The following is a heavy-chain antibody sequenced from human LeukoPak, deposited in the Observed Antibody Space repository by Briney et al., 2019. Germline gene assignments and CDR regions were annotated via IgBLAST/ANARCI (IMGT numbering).Heavy chain of an antibody. Sequence: ASVKVSCKASGYTFTGYYMHWVRQAPGQGLEWMGWINPKSGGTNYAQKFQGRVTMTRDTSISTAYMELSRLRSDDTAVYYCATDNQELAFDYWGQGTLVTVSS. D-gene: IGHD1-26*01. CDR3: ATDNQELAFDY. CDR2: INPKSGGT. J-gene: IGHJ4*02. V-gene: IGHV1-2*02. CDR1: GYTFTGYY.